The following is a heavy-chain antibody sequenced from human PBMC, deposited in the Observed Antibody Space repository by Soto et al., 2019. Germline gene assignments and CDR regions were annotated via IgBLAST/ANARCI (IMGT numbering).Heavy chain of an antibody. V-gene: IGHV3-23*01. CDR3: ARGPKDSYQRSRVFDC. J-gene: IGHJ5*01. Sequence: GSLRLSCVGSGITFGSRAMSWFRQTPGEVLEWVSTTSGTGGDTKYADSVRGRFTISRDNSKNTLDLQMSSLRGEDSAVYFCARGPKDSYQRSRVFDCGARRTRVTVS. CDR1: GITFGSRA. CDR2: TSGTGGDT. D-gene: IGHD6-25*01.